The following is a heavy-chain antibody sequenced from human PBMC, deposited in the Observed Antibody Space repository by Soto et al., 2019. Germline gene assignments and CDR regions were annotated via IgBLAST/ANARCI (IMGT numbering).Heavy chain of an antibody. CDR2: MNPNSGNT. CDR3: ARARGRTGITIFGVVIIPYGMDV. V-gene: IGHV1-8*01. J-gene: IGHJ6*02. CDR1: GYTFTSYD. D-gene: IGHD3-3*01. Sequence: ASVKVYCKASGYTFTSYDINWVRQATGQGLEWIGWMNPNSGNTGYAQKFKGRVTMTRNTSISTAYMELSSLRSEDTAVYYCARARGRTGITIFGVVIIPYGMDVWGQGTTVTVSS.